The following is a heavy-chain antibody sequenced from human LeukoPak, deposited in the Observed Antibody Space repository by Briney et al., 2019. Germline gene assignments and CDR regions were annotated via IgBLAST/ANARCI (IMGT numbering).Heavy chain of an antibody. CDR1: GYTFTSYG. CDR2: ISAYNGDT. V-gene: IGHV1-18*01. Sequence: GASVKVSCKASGYTFTSYGINWVRQAPGQGLEWMGWISAYNGDTNYAQKFQGRVTMTTDTSTSTANMELRSLTSDDTAVYYCARAGGYYNRRGTDYMDVWGKGTTVTVSS. D-gene: IGHD1-26*01. J-gene: IGHJ6*03. CDR3: ARAGGYYNRRGTDYMDV.